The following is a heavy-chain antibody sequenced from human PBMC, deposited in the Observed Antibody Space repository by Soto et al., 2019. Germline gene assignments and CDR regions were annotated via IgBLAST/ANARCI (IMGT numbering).Heavy chain of an antibody. V-gene: IGHV3-7*03. CDR1: GFTFSAYW. CDR3: ARGSKQDY. Sequence: EVQLVESGGDLVQPGGSLRLSCVASGFTFSAYWMSWVRQAPGKGLEWVATIKNDGSEKYYADAGRGRFTLSRDNTKSSFYLELGGLRAEDTAIYYCARGSKQDYWGQGTVVAVSS. J-gene: IGHJ4*02. CDR2: IKNDGSEK.